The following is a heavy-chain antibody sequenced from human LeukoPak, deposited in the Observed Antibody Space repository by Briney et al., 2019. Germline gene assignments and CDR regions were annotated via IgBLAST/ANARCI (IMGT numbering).Heavy chain of an antibody. CDR2: IFHSGST. Sequence: PSETLSLTCAVSGGSISSSNWWSWVRQPPGKGLEWIGEIFHSGSTNYNPSLKSRLTISVDKSKNQFSLKLSSVTAADTAVYYCAGRRISLVRGVDYWGQGTLVTVSS. J-gene: IGHJ4*02. CDR3: AGRRISLVRGVDY. V-gene: IGHV4-4*02. CDR1: GGSISSSNW. D-gene: IGHD3-10*01.